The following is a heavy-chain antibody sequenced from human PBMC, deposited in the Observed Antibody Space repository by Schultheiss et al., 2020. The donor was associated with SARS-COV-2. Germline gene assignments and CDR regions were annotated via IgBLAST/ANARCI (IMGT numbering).Heavy chain of an antibody. CDR3: VRDAGNSGRY. CDR1: GFTLGTYW. V-gene: IGHV3-74*03. CDR2: INSDGSRR. Sequence: GSLRLSCVASGFTLGTYWMHWVRQAPGKRPLWVSRINSDGSRREVADSVEGRFTMSRDNGKNTVYLQMNSLRAEDTAVYYCVRDAGNSGRYGGQGTLVTVSS. J-gene: IGHJ4*02. D-gene: IGHD6-19*01.